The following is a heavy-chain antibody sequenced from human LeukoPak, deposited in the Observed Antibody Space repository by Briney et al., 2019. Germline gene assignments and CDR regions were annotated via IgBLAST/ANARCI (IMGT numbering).Heavy chain of an antibody. D-gene: IGHD3-16*01. V-gene: IGHV4-59*01. J-gene: IGHJ4*02. CDR1: DDSISDYY. CDR2: FHNSGTS. Sequence: SETLSLTCTVSDDSISDYYRGWIRHPPGKGLEWIGYFHNSGTSTYNPSLKSRVTISADTSKNQFSLKLNSLTTADTAVYYCTRGAGWLIDYWGQGILVTVSS. CDR3: TRGAGWLIDY.